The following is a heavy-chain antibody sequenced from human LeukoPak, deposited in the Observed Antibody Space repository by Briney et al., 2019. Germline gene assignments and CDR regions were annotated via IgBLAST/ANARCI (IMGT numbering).Heavy chain of an antibody. Sequence: GGSLRLSCAASGFTFSSYSMNWVRQAPGKGLEWVSSISSSSSYIYYADSVKGRFTISRDNAKNSLYLQMNSLRAEDTAVYYCARGYGSGSSHIDYWGQGTLVTVSS. J-gene: IGHJ4*02. CDR1: GFTFSSYS. V-gene: IGHV3-21*01. CDR2: ISSSSSYI. D-gene: IGHD3-10*01. CDR3: ARGYGSGSSHIDY.